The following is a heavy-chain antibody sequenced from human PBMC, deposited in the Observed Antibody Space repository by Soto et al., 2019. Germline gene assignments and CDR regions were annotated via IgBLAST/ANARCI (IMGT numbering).Heavy chain of an antibody. D-gene: IGHD6-13*01. CDR2: ISYDGSNK. CDR1: GFTFSSYG. V-gene: IGHV3-30*18. J-gene: IGHJ4*02. CDR3: AKGGAGIAAAGTDY. Sequence: QVQLVESGGGVVQPGRSLRLSCAASGFTFSSYGMHWVRQAPGKGLEWVAVISYDGSNKYYADSVKGRFTISRDNSKNTLYLQMNSLRAEDTAVYYWAKGGAGIAAAGTDYWGQGTLVTVSS.